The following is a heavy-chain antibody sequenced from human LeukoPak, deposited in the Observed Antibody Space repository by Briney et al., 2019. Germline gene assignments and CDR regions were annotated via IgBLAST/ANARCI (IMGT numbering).Heavy chain of an antibody. J-gene: IGHJ2*01. Sequence: GGSLRLSCVASGLTLRNYGFHWVRRAPGKGVEWVAIIYSGVVTTKYYAESLKVPFSITRDDSRDTLYLQMNSLRAEDTAVYYCVVILVPGGVWHFDLWGRGTLVTVSS. CDR1: GLTLRNYG. D-gene: IGHD2-2*01. CDR3: VVILVPGGVWHFDL. CDR2: IYSGVVTTK. V-gene: IGHV3-33*03.